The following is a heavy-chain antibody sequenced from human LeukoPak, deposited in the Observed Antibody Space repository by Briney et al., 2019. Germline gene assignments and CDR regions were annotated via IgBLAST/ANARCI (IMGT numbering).Heavy chain of an antibody. Sequence: SGPTLVNPTQTLTLTCTFSGFSLSTSGVGVGWIRQPPGKALEWLALIYWNDDKRYSPSLKSRLTITKDTSKNQVVLTMTNMDPVDTATYYCAHNSISGYYYVAPFDYWGQGTLVTVSS. CDR1: GFSLSTSGVG. CDR2: IYWNDDK. V-gene: IGHV2-5*01. CDR3: AHNSISGYYYVAPFDY. D-gene: IGHD3-22*01. J-gene: IGHJ4*01.